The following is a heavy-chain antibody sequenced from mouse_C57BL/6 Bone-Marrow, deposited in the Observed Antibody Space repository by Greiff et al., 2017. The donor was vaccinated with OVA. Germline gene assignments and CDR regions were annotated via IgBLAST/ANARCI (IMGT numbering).Heavy chain of an antibody. CDR1: GYTFTGYW. V-gene: IGHV1-9*01. J-gene: IGHJ1*03. CDR2: ILPGSGST. Sequence: QVQLQQSGAELMKPGASVKLSCKATGYTFTGYWIEWVKQRPGHGLEWIGEILPGSGSTNYNEKFKGKATFTADTSSNTAYMQLSSLTTEDSAIYYCASGKSYYDYNGGYFDVWGTGTTVTVSS. D-gene: IGHD2-4*01. CDR3: ASGKSYYDYNGGYFDV.